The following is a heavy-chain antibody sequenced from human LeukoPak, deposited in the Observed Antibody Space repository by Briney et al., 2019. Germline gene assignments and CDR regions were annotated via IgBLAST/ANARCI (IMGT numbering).Heavy chain of an antibody. CDR3: ARGQAGTSWFDP. Sequence: PGGSLRLSCAASGFTFSSYRMYWVRQAPGKGLVWVSRINSDGSSTTYADPVKGRFTISRDNAKNTLYLQMNSLRDEDTAVYFCARGQAGTSWFDPWGQGTLVTVSS. CDR2: INSDGSST. J-gene: IGHJ5*02. CDR1: GFTFSSYR. V-gene: IGHV3-74*01. D-gene: IGHD1-14*01.